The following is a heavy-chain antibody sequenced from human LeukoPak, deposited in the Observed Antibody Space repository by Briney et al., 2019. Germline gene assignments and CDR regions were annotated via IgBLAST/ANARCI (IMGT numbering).Heavy chain of an antibody. CDR2: IYTSGST. V-gene: IGHV4-4*07. D-gene: IGHD2-21*02. Sequence: SETLSLTCTVSGGSISSYYWSWIRQPAGKGLEWIGRIYTSGSTNYNPSLKSRVTMSVDTPNNQFSLKVSSVTAADTALYYCARVPLSTAYLHYYSMDVWGKGTTVTVSS. J-gene: IGHJ6*03. CDR3: ARVPLSTAYLHYYSMDV. CDR1: GGSISSYY.